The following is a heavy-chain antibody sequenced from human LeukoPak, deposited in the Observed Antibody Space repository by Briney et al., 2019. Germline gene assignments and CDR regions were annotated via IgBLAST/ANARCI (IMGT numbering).Heavy chain of an antibody. V-gene: IGHV3-21*01. J-gene: IGHJ4*02. CDR3: ARRGSCSSTSCYATDY. Sequence: GGSLRLSCAASGFTFSSYSMNWVRQAPGKGLEWVSSISSSSSYIYYADSVKGRFTISRDNAKNSLYLQMNSLRAEDTAVYYCARRGSCSSTSCYATDYWGQGTLVTVSS. CDR1: GFTFSSYS. CDR2: ISSSSSYI. D-gene: IGHD2-2*01.